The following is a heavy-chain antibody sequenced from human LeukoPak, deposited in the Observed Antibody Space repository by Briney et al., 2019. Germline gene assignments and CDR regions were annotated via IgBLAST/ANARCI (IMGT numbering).Heavy chain of an antibody. Sequence: GGSLRVSCAASGFLFHTYNMKWVRQAPGKGLEWVSYISSSSSTIYYADSVKGRFTISRDNAKNSLYLQMDSLTDEDTAVYYCARSSGHAFPDYWGQGTLVTVSS. V-gene: IGHV3-48*02. J-gene: IGHJ4*02. CDR3: ARSSGHAFPDY. CDR1: GFLFHTYN. D-gene: IGHD3-22*01. CDR2: ISSSSSTI.